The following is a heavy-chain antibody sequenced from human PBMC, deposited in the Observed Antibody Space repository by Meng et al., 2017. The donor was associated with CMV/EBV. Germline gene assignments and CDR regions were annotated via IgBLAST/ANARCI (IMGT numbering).Heavy chain of an antibody. CDR3: ARAQYSSSCDY. J-gene: IGHJ4*02. CDR1: GGSTSRGDYY. V-gene: IGHV4-30-4*08. CDR2: IYYSGST. Sequence: LKELGPGRVKPSQPLSLPCTLSGGSTSRGDYYWSWIRQPPGKGLEWIGYIYYSGSTYYNPSLKSRVTISVDTSKNQFSLKLSSVTAADTAVYYCARAQYSSSCDYWGQGTLVTVSS. D-gene: IGHD6-13*01.